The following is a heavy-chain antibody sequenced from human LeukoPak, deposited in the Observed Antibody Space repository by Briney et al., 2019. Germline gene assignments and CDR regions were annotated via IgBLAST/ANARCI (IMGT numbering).Heavy chain of an antibody. CDR2: ISSSGSTI. V-gene: IGHV3-11*01. J-gene: IGHJ5*02. CDR1: GFTFSDYY. Sequence: GGSLRLSCAASGFTFSDYYMSWIRQAPGKGLEWVSYISSSGSTIYYADSVKGRFTISRDNAKNSLYLQMNSLRAEDTAVYYCARDSERIPRGWFDPWGQGTLVTVSS. CDR3: ARDSERIPRGWFDP. D-gene: IGHD1-26*01.